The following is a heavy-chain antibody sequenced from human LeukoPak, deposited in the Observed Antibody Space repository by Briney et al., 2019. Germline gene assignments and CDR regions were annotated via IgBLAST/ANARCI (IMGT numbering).Heavy chain of an antibody. CDR1: GYTFTSYG. CDR2: ISAYNGNT. CDR3: ARDVCSSTSCYRLEYFQH. Sequence: ASVKVSCKASGYTFTSYGISWVRQAPGQGLEWMGWISAYNGNTNYAQKLQGRVTMTADTSTSTAYMELRSLRSDDTAVYYCARDVCSSTSCYRLEYFQHWGQGTLVTVSS. V-gene: IGHV1-18*01. J-gene: IGHJ1*01. D-gene: IGHD2-2*01.